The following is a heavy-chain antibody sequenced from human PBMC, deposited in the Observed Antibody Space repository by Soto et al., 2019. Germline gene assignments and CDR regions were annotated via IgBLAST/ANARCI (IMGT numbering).Heavy chain of an antibody. D-gene: IGHD2-15*01. Sequence: SETLSLTCTVSGASIITYYWSWIRQPPGKGLEWIGYISYSGSTDYNPSLKSRVTISFDASKNQISLQVRPATAADAAVYYCARDLKEYCSDCKCNWFDPWGQGTLVTVSS. CDR3: ARDLKEYCSDCKCNWFDP. J-gene: IGHJ5*02. CDR1: GASIITYY. V-gene: IGHV4-59*01. CDR2: ISYSGST.